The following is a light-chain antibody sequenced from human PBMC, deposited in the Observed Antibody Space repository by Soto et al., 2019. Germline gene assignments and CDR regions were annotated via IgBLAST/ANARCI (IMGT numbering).Light chain of an antibody. Sequence: EIVMTQSPATLSVSPGERVTLSCRASQSVNSNLAWYQQKPGQAPRLLFYGASTRATGIPARFSGTGSGTDFTLTISSLQSEDFAVYYCQQSNKWPYTFGQGTKLEIK. CDR1: QSVNSN. V-gene: IGKV3-15*01. J-gene: IGKJ2*01. CDR3: QQSNKWPYT. CDR2: GAS.